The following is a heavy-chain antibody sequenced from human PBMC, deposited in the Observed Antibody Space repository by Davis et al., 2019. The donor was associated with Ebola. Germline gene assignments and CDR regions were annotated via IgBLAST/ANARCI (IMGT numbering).Heavy chain of an antibody. CDR1: GYTFTSYG. J-gene: IGHJ6*02. V-gene: IGHV1-69*04. CDR2: IIPILGIA. Sequence: SVKVSCKASGYTFTSYGISWVRQAPGQGLEWMGRIIPILGIANYAQKFQGRVTITADKSTSTAYMELSSLRSEDTAVYYCASAGMTTYTLGLKYYYYYGMDVWGQGTTVTVSS. D-gene: IGHD4-17*01. CDR3: ASAGMTTYTLGLKYYYYYGMDV.